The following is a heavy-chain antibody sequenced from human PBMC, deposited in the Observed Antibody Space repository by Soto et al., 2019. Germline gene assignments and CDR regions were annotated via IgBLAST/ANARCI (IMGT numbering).Heavy chain of an antibody. D-gene: IGHD5-12*01. CDR2: ISSSSSYI. V-gene: IGHV3-21*01. Sequence: GRYLRLSCAASGLTFSSYSMNWVRQAPGKGLEWVSSISSSSSYIYYADSVKGRFTISRDNAKNSLYLQMNSLRAEDTAVYYCARDGEDGYNYYFDYWCQGTLVTVSS. CDR3: ARDGEDGYNYYFDY. J-gene: IGHJ4*02. CDR1: GLTFSSYS.